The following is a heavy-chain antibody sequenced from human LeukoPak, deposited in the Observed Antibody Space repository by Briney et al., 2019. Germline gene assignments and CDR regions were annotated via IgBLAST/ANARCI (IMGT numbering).Heavy chain of an antibody. J-gene: IGHJ4*02. D-gene: IGHD3-9*01. CDR2: INHSGST. CDR1: GGSFSGYY. CDR3: ARGGLRYFDWLSYFDY. V-gene: IGHV4-34*01. Sequence: SETLSLTCAVYGGSFSGYYWSWIRQPPGKGLEWIGEINHSGSTNYNPSLKSRVTISVDTSKNQFSLKLSSVTAADTAVYYCARGGLRYFDWLSYFDYWGQGTLDTVSS.